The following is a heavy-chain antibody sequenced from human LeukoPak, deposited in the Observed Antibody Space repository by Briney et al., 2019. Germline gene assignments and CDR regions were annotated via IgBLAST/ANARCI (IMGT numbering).Heavy chain of an antibody. J-gene: IGHJ6*02. CDR1: GFTFSSYS. Sequence: QPGGSLRLSCAASGFTFSSYSMNWVRQAPGKGLEWVSYISSSSSTIYYADSVKGRFTISRDNAKNSLYLQMNSLRAEDTAVYYCAKGLRAVARAYYGMDVWGQGTTVTVSS. D-gene: IGHD6-19*01. CDR3: AKGLRAVARAYYGMDV. V-gene: IGHV3-48*04. CDR2: ISSSSSTI.